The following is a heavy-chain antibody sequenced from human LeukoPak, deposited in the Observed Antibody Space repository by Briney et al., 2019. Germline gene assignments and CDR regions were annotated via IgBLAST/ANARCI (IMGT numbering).Heavy chain of an antibody. CDR3: VRLRRNSDRSGYYYYYDY. CDR2: ISVRSNYR. Sequence: GSLRLSCAASGYTFSDFSVNWVRQAPGKGLEWVSSISVRSNYRYYADSVRGRFTISREDARDSLFLQMNSLRAEDTAVYFCVRLRRNSDRSGYYYYYDYWGQGTLVTVSS. CDR1: GYTFSDFS. V-gene: IGHV3-21*01. J-gene: IGHJ4*02. D-gene: IGHD3-22*01.